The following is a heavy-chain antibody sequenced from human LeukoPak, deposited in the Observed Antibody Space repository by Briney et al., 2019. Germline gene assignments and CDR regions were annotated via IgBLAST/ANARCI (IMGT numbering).Heavy chain of an antibody. CDR3: AREQEYYDSSGYFS. V-gene: IGHV4-39*02. CDR1: GGSISSSSYY. J-gene: IGHJ5*02. D-gene: IGHD3-22*01. CDR2: IYYSGST. Sequence: SETLSLTCTVSGGSISSSSYYWGWIRQPPGKGLEWIGSIYYSGSTYYNPSLKSRVTISVDTSKNQFSLKLSSVTAADTAVYYCAREQEYYDSSGYFSWGQGTPVTVSS.